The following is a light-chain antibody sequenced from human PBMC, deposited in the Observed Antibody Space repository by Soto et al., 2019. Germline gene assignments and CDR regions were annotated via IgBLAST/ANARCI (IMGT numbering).Light chain of an antibody. V-gene: IGKV1-9*01. J-gene: IGKJ1*01. CDR1: QGISSF. CDR2: AAS. CDR3: QQSFNLPRT. Sequence: DIHLTQSPSFLSASVGDRVTITCRASQGISSFLAWYQQKPGKAPNLLIYAASNLQSGVPPRFGGSGSGTSFSLTIRSLQPEDFATYYCQQSFNLPRTFGPGTKVDIK.